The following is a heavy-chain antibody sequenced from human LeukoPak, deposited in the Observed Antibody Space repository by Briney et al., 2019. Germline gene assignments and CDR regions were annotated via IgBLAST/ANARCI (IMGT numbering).Heavy chain of an antibody. CDR3: ARVGRYCSSTSCYVDY. D-gene: IGHD2-2*01. CDR1: GFTFSSYG. CDR2: IWYDGSNK. J-gene: IGHJ4*02. Sequence: GGSLRLSCAASGFTFSSYGMHWVRQAPGQGLEWVAVIWYDGSNKYYADSVKGRFTISRDNSKNTLYLQMNSLRAEETAVYYCARVGRYCSSTSCYVDYWGQGTLVTVSS. V-gene: IGHV3-33*01.